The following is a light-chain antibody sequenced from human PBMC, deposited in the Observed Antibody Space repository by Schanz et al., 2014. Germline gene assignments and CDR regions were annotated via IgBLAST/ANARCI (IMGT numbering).Light chain of an antibody. V-gene: IGKV3-20*01. CDR2: GAS. CDR3: QQFNSWPWT. J-gene: IGKJ1*01. CDR1: QSVTSNY. Sequence: EIVLTQSPGTLSLSPGESATLSCRASQSVTSNYLTWFQKKPGQAPRLLIFGASSRATGVPDRFSASGSGTDFTLTISRLEPEDFAVYYCQQFNSWPWTFGQGTKVEIK.